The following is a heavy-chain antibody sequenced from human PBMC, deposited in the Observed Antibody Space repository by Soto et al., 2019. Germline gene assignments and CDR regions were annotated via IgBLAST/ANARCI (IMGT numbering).Heavy chain of an antibody. Sequence: ETLSLTCTVSGGSISSYYWSWIRQPAGKGLEWIGRIYTSGSTNYNPSLKSRVTMSVDTSKNQFSLKLSSVTAADTAVYYCARDPPLRIVGATWVPYYYYGMDVWGQGTTVTVSS. CDR3: ARDPPLRIVGATWVPYYYYGMDV. CDR2: IYTSGST. D-gene: IGHD1-26*01. V-gene: IGHV4-4*07. J-gene: IGHJ6*02. CDR1: GGSISSYY.